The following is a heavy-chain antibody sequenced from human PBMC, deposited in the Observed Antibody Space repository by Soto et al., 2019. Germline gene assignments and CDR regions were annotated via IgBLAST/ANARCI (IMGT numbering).Heavy chain of an antibody. CDR2: TYYRSQWHY. Sequence: SQTLSLTCTISWDGVSNNTAVCNWFRQSPSRGLEWLGRTYYRSQWHYEYAVFVQSRISIDPDTSKNHFSLQLNSVTPEDSAVYYCVRLVGNSWLDHWGQGTLVTVSS. CDR1: WDGVSNNTAV. D-gene: IGHD3-9*01. J-gene: IGHJ4*02. CDR3: VRLVGNSWLDH. V-gene: IGHV6-1*01.